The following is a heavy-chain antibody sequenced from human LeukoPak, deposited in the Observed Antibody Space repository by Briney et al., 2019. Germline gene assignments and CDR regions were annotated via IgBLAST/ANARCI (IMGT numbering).Heavy chain of an antibody. V-gene: IGHV4-61*02. D-gene: IGHD2-2*01. CDR3: ARVRRPYCSSTSCYGNSFDP. Sequence: SETLSLTCTVSGGSISSGSYYWSWIRQPAGKGLEWIGRIYTSGSTNYNPSLKSRVTISVDTSKNQFSLKLSSVTAADTAVYYCARVRRPYCSSTSCYGNSFDPWGQGTLVTVSS. CDR1: GGSISSGSYY. J-gene: IGHJ5*02. CDR2: IYTSGST.